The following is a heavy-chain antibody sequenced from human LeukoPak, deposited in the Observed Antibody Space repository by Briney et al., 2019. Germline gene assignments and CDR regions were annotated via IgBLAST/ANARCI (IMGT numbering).Heavy chain of an antibody. V-gene: IGHV4-4*02. CDR2: INHIGST. Sequence: SETLSLTCAVSGGSISSSNWWSWVRQPPGKGLEWIGEINHIGSTNYNPSLKSRVTISVDTSKNQFSLKLTSVTVADTAVYYCARRRLFLAHAFDIWGQGTMVTVSS. CDR1: GGSISSSNW. D-gene: IGHD4/OR15-4a*01. J-gene: IGHJ3*02. CDR3: ARRRLFLAHAFDI.